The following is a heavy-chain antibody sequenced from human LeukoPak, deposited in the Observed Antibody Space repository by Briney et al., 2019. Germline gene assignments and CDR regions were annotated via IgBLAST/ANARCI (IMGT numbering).Heavy chain of an antibody. CDR2: ISVSGGST. V-gene: IGHV3-23*01. CDR3: AKETVVVVAATPDAFDI. J-gene: IGHJ3*02. CDR1: GFTFSSYA. D-gene: IGHD2-15*01. Sequence: GGSLRLSCAASGFTFSSYAMSWVRQAPGKGLEWVSGISVSGGSTHYADSVKDRFTISRDNSKNTLYLQMNSLRAEDTAVYYCAKETVVVVAATPDAFDIWGQGTMVTVSS.